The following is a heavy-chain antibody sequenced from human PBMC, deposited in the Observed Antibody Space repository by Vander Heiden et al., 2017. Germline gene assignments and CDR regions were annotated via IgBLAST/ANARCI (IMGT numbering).Heavy chain of an antibody. CDR2: VKSKSDGGTT. V-gene: IGHV3-15*01. CDR1: GSPFSDAG. D-gene: IGHD2-15*01. Sequence: EVQLLESGGGSVKPGGSLRLSCAPSGSPFSDAGMTWVRQAPGKGLEGVGGVKSKSDGGTTDYTAPVEGRFTISRDDSKNTLYLQMNSLKTEDSGVYYCITRAASGAAWYWGRGSLVTVSS. J-gene: IGHJ4*02. CDR3: ITRAASGAAWY.